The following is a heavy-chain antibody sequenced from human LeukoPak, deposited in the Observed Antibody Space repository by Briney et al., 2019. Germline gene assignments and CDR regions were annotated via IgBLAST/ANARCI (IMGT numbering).Heavy chain of an antibody. Sequence: SETLSLTCAVYGGSFSGYYWSWIRQPPGKGLEWIGSIYHSGSTYYNPSVKSRVTISVDTSRNQFSLKLTSVTAADTAVYFCAGPTMYPPRDWYFDLWGRGTLVTVSA. CDR1: GGSFSGYY. J-gene: IGHJ2*01. V-gene: IGHV4-34*01. CDR2: IYHSGST. CDR3: AGPTMYPPRDWYFDL. D-gene: IGHD2-2*01.